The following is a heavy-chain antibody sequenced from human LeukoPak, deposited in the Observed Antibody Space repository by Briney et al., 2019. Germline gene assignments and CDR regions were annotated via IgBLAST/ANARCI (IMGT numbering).Heavy chain of an antibody. Sequence: SETLSLTCTVSGGSISSYYWSWIRQPPGKGLEWIGYIYYSGSTNYNPSLKSRVTISVDTSKNQFSLKLSSVTAADTAVYYCARLAEIGWFSVYWYFDLWGRGTLVTVSS. V-gene: IGHV4-59*08. CDR1: GGSISSYY. D-gene: IGHD3-10*01. CDR3: ARLAEIGWFSVYWYFDL. J-gene: IGHJ2*01. CDR2: IYYSGST.